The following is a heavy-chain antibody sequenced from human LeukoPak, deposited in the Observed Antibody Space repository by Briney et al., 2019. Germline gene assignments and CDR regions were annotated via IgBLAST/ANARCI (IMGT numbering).Heavy chain of an antibody. Sequence: GRSLRLSCAASGFTFSSYGMHWVRQAPGKGLEWVAVIWYDGSNKYYADSVKGRFTISRDNSKNTLYLQMNSLRAEDTAVYYRARAGCSGGSCYSGGMDVWGQGTTVTVSS. D-gene: IGHD2-15*01. V-gene: IGHV3-33*01. CDR3: ARAGCSGGSCYSGGMDV. CDR2: IWYDGSNK. CDR1: GFTFSSYG. J-gene: IGHJ6*02.